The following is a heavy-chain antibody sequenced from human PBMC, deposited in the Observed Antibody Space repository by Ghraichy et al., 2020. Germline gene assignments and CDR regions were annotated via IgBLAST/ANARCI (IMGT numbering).Heavy chain of an antibody. J-gene: IGHJ4*02. CDR2: ISAGGGST. V-gene: IGHV3-23*01. CDR3: ANNNWGSFDC. CDR1: GFTFSRYA. Sequence: GGSLRLSCAASGFTFSRYAMSWVRQAPGKGLEWVSAISAGGGSTFYADSVKGRFTISRDNSKNTLSLQMNSLRADDTAVYYCANNNWGSFDCWGQGTLVTVSS. D-gene: IGHD7-27*01.